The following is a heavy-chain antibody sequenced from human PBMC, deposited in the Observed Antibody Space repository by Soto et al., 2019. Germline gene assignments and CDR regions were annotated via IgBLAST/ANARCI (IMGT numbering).Heavy chain of an antibody. V-gene: IGHV3-53*02. J-gene: IGHJ5*02. D-gene: IGHD1-26*01. Sequence: EVQLVQTGGDLIQPGGSLRLSCAASGFTVSSYYMSWVRQAPGKGLEWVSLIYPGGSTYYADSVKGRFTISRDDSETTLYLQMNSLRAEDTAVYSCARNTGSYLGAWFDPWGQGTLVTVSS. CDR2: IYPGGST. CDR3: ARNTGSYLGAWFDP. CDR1: GFTVSSYY.